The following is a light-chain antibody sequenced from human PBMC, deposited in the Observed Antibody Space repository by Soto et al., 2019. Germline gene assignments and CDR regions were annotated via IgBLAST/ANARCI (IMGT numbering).Light chain of an antibody. CDR2: TTS. Sequence: EIGLTQSPGTLSLSPVERATLSCRASQSVSSFLAWYQQKPGQAPRLLIYTTSNRVTGIPDRFSGSGSETDFTLTISRLEPEDFAVYYCQQYGASPLFTFGQGTKLEFK. CDR3: QQYGASPLFT. J-gene: IGKJ2*01. CDR1: QSVSSF. V-gene: IGKV3-20*01.